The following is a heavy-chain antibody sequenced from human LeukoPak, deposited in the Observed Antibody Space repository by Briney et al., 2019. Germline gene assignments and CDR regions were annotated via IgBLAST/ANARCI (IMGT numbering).Heavy chain of an antibody. Sequence: SETLSLTCTVSGGSISSSSYYWGWIRQPPGKGLEWIGSIYYSGSTYYNPSLKSRATISVDTSKNQFSLKLSSVTAADTAVYYCARGDFWSGYPYNWFDPWGQGTLVTVSS. D-gene: IGHD3-3*01. V-gene: IGHV4-39*01. CDR3: ARGDFWSGYPYNWFDP. CDR1: GGSISSSSYY. CDR2: IYYSGST. J-gene: IGHJ5*02.